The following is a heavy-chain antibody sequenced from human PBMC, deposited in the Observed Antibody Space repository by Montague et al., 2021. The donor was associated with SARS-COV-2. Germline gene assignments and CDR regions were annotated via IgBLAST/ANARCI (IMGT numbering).Heavy chain of an antibody. J-gene: IGHJ6*02. CDR3: ARGTTVTTLFYYYYGMDV. V-gene: IGHV4-34*01. D-gene: IGHD4-17*01. CDR2: INHSGST. CDR1: GGSFSGYY. Sequence: SETLSPTCAVYGGSFSGYYCCWIRQPPGKGLEWIGEINHSGSTNXNPSLKSGVTISVDTSKNQFSLKLSSVTAADTAVYYCARGTTVTTLFYYYYGMDVWGQGTTVTVSS.